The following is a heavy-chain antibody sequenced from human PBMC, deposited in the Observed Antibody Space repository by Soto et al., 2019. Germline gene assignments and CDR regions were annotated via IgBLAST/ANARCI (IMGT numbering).Heavy chain of an antibody. D-gene: IGHD3-3*01. CDR1: GYTLTELS. J-gene: IGHJ4*02. V-gene: IGHV1-24*01. CDR2: FDPEDGET. Sequence: SVKVSCKVSGYTLTELSMHWVRQAPGKGREWMGGFDPEDGETIYAQKFQGRVTMTEDTSTDTAYMELISLRSEDTAVYYCATDRFGILDRVFDYWGQGTLVTVSS. CDR3: ATDRFGILDRVFDY.